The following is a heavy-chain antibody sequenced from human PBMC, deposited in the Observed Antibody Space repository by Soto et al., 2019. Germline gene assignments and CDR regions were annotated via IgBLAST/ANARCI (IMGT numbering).Heavy chain of an antibody. CDR2: ISHSGST. Sequence: QVQLQQWGAGLVKPLETLSLTCAVDGGSLSGYFWSRIRQSPGKGLEWIGEISHSGSTKYNPSLNSRVIIALDTSKSHFSLKLRSVTAADTAVYYCARYGPGVETITWWFGPWGQGTLVTVSS. CDR3: ARYGPGVETITWWFGP. J-gene: IGHJ5*02. D-gene: IGHD5-12*01. V-gene: IGHV4-34*01. CDR1: GGSLSGYF.